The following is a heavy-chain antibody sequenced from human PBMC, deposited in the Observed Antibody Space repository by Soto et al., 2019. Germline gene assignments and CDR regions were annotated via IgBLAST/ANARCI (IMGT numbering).Heavy chain of an antibody. CDR3: ARLLLRPGKFDY. V-gene: IGHV3-11*01. CDR2: ISSSGDPT. Sequence: PGGSLRLSCAASGFSFSGYYMTWIRQAPGKGLEWISDISSSGDPTYYADSVRGRFTISRDNAKNSMYLQLNSLRGEDTAVYYCARLLLRPGKFDYWGQGTLVTVSS. J-gene: IGHJ4*02. D-gene: IGHD2-21*01. CDR1: GFSFSGYY.